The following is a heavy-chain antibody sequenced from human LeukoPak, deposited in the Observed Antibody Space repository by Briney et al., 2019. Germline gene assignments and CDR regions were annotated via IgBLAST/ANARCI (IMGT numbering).Heavy chain of an antibody. D-gene: IGHD5-12*01. J-gene: IGHJ6*02. CDR3: ARDNGGYDYYYYYGMDV. V-gene: IGHV3-30*03. Sequence: GRSLRLSCAASGFTFSSYGMHWVRQAPGKGLEWVAVISYDGSNKYYADSVKGRFTISRDNSKNTLYLQMNSLRAEDTAVYYCARDNGGYDYYYYYGMDVWGQGTTVTVSS. CDR2: ISYDGSNK. CDR1: GFTFSSYG.